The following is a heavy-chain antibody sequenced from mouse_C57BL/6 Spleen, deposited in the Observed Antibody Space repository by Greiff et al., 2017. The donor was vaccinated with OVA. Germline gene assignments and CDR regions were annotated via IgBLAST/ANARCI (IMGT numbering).Heavy chain of an antibody. J-gene: IGHJ2*01. CDR3: ARRITTRPLYYFDY. D-gene: IGHD1-1*01. CDR2: IDPSDSYT. V-gene: IGHV1-59*01. Sequence: VQLQQPGAELVRPGTSVKLSCKASGYTFTSYWMHWVKQRPGQGLEWIGVIDPSDSYTNYNQKFKGKATLTVDTSSSTAYMQLSSLTSEDSAVYYCARRITTRPLYYFDYWGQGTTLTVSS. CDR1: GYTFTSYW.